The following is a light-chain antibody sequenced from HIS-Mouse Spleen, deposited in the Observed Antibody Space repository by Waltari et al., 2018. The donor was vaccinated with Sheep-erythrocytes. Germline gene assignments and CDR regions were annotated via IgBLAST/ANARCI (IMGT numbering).Light chain of an antibody. CDR2: QDS. CDR3: QAWDSSTAV. J-gene: IGLJ2*01. V-gene: IGLV3-1*01. CDR1: KLGDKY. Sequence: SYELTQPPSVSVSPGQTPSITRSGDKLGDKYACWYQQKPGQSPVLVIDQDSKRPSGIPERFSGSNSGNTATLTISGTQAMDEADYYCQAWDSSTAVFGGGTKLTVL.